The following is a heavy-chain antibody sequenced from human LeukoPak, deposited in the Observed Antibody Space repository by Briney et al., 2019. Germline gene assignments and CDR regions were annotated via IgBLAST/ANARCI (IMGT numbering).Heavy chain of an antibody. V-gene: IGHV3-30*04. CDR1: GFTFSSYA. J-gene: IGHJ6*03. CDR2: ISYDGSNK. CDR3: ARSPTGGAAAGTWYYYYMDV. D-gene: IGHD6-13*01. Sequence: GGSLRLSCAASGFTFSSYAMHWVRQAPGKGLEWVAVISYDGSNKYYADSVKGRFTISRDNSKNTLYLQMNSLRAEDTAVYYCARSPTGGAAAGTWYYYYMDVWGKGTMVTVSS.